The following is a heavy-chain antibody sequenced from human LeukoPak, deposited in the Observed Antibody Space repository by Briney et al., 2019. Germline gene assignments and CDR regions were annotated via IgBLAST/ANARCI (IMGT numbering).Heavy chain of an antibody. CDR2: ISGSGGST. J-gene: IGHJ3*02. CDR3: ARRTNSSGAFDI. Sequence: GGSLRLSCAASGFTFSSYAMSWVRQAPGKGLEWVSAISGSGGSTYYADSVRGRFTISRDNSRNTLYLQMKSLKADDTAVYYCARRTNSSGAFDIWGQGTMVTVSS. CDR1: GFTFSSYA. D-gene: IGHD6-25*01. V-gene: IGHV3-23*01.